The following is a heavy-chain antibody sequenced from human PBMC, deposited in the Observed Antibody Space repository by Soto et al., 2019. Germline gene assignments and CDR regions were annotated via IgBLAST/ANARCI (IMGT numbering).Heavy chain of an antibody. Sequence: EVQLVESGGGLVQPGGSLRLSCAASGFTFSSDWMSWVRQAPGKGLEWVANIKQDGSEKYHVDSVKGRFTISRDNAKNSLYLQITSVRVEDTAVYYCARAEEAGTYYYWGQGTLVTVSA. CDR2: IKQDGSEK. CDR3: ARAEEAGTYYY. J-gene: IGHJ4*02. D-gene: IGHD6-19*01. V-gene: IGHV3-7*04. CDR1: GFTFSSDW.